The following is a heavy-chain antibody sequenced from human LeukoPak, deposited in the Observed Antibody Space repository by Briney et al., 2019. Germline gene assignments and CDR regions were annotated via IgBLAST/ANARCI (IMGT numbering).Heavy chain of an antibody. Sequence: GGSLRLSCAASGFTFSSYAMHWVRQAPGKGLEWVAVISYDGSNKYYADSVKGRFTISRDNSKNTLYLQMNSLRAEDTAVYYCARDSGVVVPAARGYMEVWGKGTTVTVSS. CDR1: GFTFSSYA. V-gene: IGHV3-30-3*01. CDR2: ISYDGSNK. J-gene: IGHJ6*03. D-gene: IGHD2-2*01. CDR3: ARDSGVVVPAARGYMEV.